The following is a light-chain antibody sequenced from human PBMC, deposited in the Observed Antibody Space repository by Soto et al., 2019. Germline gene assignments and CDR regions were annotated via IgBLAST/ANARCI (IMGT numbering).Light chain of an antibody. CDR1: SSDIGAYNF. CDR2: DVS. V-gene: IGLV2-14*03. Sequence: QSVLTQPASVSGSPGQSITISCTGTSSDIGAYNFVSWYQQHPGKAPKLMLYDVSIRPSGVSNRFSGSKSGNTASLTISGLQPEDEADYYCSSYTTSNTRQIVFGTGTKVTVL. CDR3: SSYTTSNTRQIV. J-gene: IGLJ1*01.